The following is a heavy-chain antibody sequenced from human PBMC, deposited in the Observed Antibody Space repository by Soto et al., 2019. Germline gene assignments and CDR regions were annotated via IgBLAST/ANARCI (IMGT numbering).Heavy chain of an antibody. CDR2: INPNSGGT. CDR1: GYTFSGYY. D-gene: IGHD3-22*01. J-gene: IGHJ1*01. V-gene: IGHV1-2*02. Sequence: ASVEVSCKXSGYTFSGYYMHWVRQAPGQGLEWMGWINPNSGGTNYAQKFQGRVTMTRDTSISTAYMELRRLRSDDTAVYYCARDRRFYDNSAYLWTARAESFQHWGQGTLVTVSS. CDR3: ARDRRFYDNSAYLWTARAESFQH.